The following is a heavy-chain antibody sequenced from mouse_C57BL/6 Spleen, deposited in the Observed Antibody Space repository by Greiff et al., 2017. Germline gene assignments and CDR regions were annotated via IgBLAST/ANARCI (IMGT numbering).Heavy chain of an antibody. CDR1: GYTFTSYW. D-gene: IGHD2-4*01. CDR2: INPSNGGT. Sequence: QVQLQQPGAELVRPGSSVKLSCKASGYTFTSYWMHWVKQRPGQGLEWIGNINPSNGGTNYNEKFKSKATLTVDKSSSTAYMQLSSLTSEDSAVYYCARYRNDYRYAMDYWGQGTSVTVSS. V-gene: IGHV1-53*01. CDR3: ARYRNDYRYAMDY. J-gene: IGHJ4*01.